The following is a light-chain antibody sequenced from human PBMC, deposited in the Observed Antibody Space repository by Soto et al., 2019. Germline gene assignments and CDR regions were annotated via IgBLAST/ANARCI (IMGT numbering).Light chain of an antibody. Sequence: EIVLTQSPVTLSLIPGEGATLSCRSSQSVRSGSLAWYQQKPGQSPRLLIYGASSRANDIPDRFSGSGYGTAFMLTTSRLEPEDFAVYYCQHYADSPHTFGQGTKLEIK. CDR3: QHYADSPHT. CDR2: GAS. V-gene: IGKV3-20*01. J-gene: IGKJ2*01. CDR1: QSVRSGS.